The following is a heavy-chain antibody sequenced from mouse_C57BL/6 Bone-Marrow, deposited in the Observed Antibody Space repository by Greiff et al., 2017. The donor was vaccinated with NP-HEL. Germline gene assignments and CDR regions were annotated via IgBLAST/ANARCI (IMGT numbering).Heavy chain of an antibody. CDR3: ARSLWFFDV. Sequence: EVKLVESGGGLVKPGGSLKLSCAASGFTFSSYAMSWVRQTPEKRLEWVATISDGGSYTYYPDNVKGRFTISRDNAKNNLYLQRSHLKSEDTAMYYCARSLWFFDVWGTGTTVTVSS. CDR2: ISDGGSYT. CDR1: GFTFSSYA. J-gene: IGHJ1*03. V-gene: IGHV5-4*03.